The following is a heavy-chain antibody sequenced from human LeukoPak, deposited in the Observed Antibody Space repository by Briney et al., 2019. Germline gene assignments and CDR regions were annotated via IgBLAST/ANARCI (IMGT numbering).Heavy chain of an antibody. CDR2: ITASGGGT. CDR3: AKDLRERDGDYLLFDY. CDR1: GFTFSIYG. D-gene: IGHD4-17*01. Sequence: GGSLRLSCAASGFTFSIYGMSWVRQAPGKGLEWVSSITASGGGTYYADSVRGRFSVSRDNSKNTVFLQINGLGAEDTAVYYCAKDLRERDGDYLLFDYWGQGTLVTVS. V-gene: IGHV3-23*01. J-gene: IGHJ4*02.